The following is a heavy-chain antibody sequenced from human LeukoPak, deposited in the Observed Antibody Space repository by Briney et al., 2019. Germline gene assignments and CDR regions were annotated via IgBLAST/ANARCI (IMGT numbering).Heavy chain of an antibody. D-gene: IGHD3-22*01. CDR1: GYSFTSYW. CDR2: IYPGESDT. Sequence: GESLKISCKGSGYSFTSYWIGWVRQMPGKGLEWMGIIYPGESDTRYSPSFQGQVTISADKSISTAYLQWSSLKASDTAMYYCARHYRPRGSPNYSDSSGSTPLDYWGQGTLVTVSS. J-gene: IGHJ4*02. CDR3: ARHYRPRGSPNYSDSSGSTPLDY. V-gene: IGHV5-51*01.